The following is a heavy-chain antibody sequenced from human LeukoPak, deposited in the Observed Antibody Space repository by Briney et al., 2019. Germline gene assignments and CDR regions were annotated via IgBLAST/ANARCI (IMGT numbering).Heavy chain of an antibody. CDR2: MNPNSGNT. Sequence: GASVKVSCKASGYTFTGYYMHWVRQATGQGLEWMEWMNPNSGNTGYAQKFQGRVTMTRNTSISTAYMELSSLRSEDTAVYYCARGLRLGIVVVPAATPGGYWGQGTLVTVSS. V-gene: IGHV1-8*02. CDR3: ARGLRLGIVVVPAATPGGY. CDR1: GYTFTGYY. D-gene: IGHD2-2*01. J-gene: IGHJ4*02.